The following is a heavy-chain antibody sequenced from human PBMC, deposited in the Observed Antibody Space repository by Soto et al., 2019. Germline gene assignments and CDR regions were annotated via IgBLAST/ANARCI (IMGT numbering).Heavy chain of an antibody. CDR1: GYMFTNYW. V-gene: IGHV5-51*01. D-gene: IGHD6-19*01. CDR3: ARRVTSSTGWDY. CDR2: IHGGDSNT. Sequence: PGESLKISCKGSGYMFTNYWIGWVRQMPGKGLEWMGIIHGGDSNTRYSPSFDSQVTISTDKSINTAYLQWSSLKASDTAMYYCARRVTSSTGWDYWGQGTLVTVSS. J-gene: IGHJ4*02.